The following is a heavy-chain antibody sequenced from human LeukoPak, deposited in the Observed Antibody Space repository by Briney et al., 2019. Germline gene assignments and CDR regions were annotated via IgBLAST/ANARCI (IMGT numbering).Heavy chain of an antibody. CDR3: AKEHKYSSSWYYFDN. Sequence: GGSLRLSCAASGFTFSSYAMSWVRQAPGKGLEWVSAISGSGGNTCYADSVKGRFTISRDNSKSMLYLQMNSLRAEDTAIYYCAKEHKYSSSWYYFDNWGQGTLVTVSS. V-gene: IGHV3-23*01. CDR2: ISGSGGNT. J-gene: IGHJ4*02. CDR1: GFTFSSYA. D-gene: IGHD6-13*01.